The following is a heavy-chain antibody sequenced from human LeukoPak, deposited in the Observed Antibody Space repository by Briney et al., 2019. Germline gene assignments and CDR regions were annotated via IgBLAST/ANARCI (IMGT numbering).Heavy chain of an antibody. Sequence: SETLSLTCAVYGGSFSGYYWSWIRQPPGKGLEWIGEINHSGSTNYNPSLKSRVTISVDTSKNQFSLKLSSVTAADTAVYYCARENYYDSSGYPNWFDPWGQGTLVTVSS. J-gene: IGHJ5*02. CDR3: ARENYYDSSGYPNWFDP. CDR2: INHSGST. CDR1: GGSFSGYY. V-gene: IGHV4-34*01. D-gene: IGHD3-22*01.